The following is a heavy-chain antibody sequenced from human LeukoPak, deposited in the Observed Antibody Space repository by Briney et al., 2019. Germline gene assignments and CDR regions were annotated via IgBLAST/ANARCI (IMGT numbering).Heavy chain of an antibody. Sequence: SETLSLTCAVYGGSFSGDYWSWIRQPPGKGLEWIGESNHSGNTNYNPSLKSRVTISVRTSKNQFSLKLRSATAADTAVYYCARLTGYTIEDYFDYWGQGTLVTVSS. D-gene: IGHD3-9*01. J-gene: IGHJ4*02. CDR3: ARLTGYTIEDYFDY. V-gene: IGHV4-34*01. CDR2: SNHSGNT. CDR1: GGSFSGDY.